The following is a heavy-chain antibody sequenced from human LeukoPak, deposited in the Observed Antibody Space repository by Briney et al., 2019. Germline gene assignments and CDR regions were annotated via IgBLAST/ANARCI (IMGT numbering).Heavy chain of an antibody. CDR3: ARNLPSYYYDSSGYNYSGLVF. V-gene: IGHV1-18*01. D-gene: IGHD3-22*01. CDR1: GYTFTSYG. J-gene: IGHJ4*02. CDR2: ISAYNGNT. Sequence: ASVKVSCKASGYTFTSYGISWVRQAPGQGLEWMGWISAYNGNTNYAQKLQGRVTMTTDASTSTAYMELRSLRSDDTAVYYCARNLPSYYYDSSGYNYSGLVFWGQGTLVTVSS.